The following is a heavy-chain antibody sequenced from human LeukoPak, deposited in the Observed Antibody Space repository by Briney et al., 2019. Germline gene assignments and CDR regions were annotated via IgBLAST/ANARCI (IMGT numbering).Heavy chain of an antibody. CDR2: IYYSGST. V-gene: IGHV4-30-4*07. CDR1: GGSFSSGGYS. CDR3: ASGYYYDSSGYYY. D-gene: IGHD3-22*01. Sequence: SETLSLTCAVSGGSFSSGGYSWSWIRQPPGKGLVWIGYIYYSGSTYYNPSLKSRVTISVDTSKNQFSLKLSSVTAADTAVYYCASGYYYDSSGYYYWGQGTLVTVSS. J-gene: IGHJ4*02.